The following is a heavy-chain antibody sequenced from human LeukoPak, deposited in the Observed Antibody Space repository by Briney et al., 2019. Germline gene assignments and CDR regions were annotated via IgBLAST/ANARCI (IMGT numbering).Heavy chain of an antibody. CDR2: IRSKTHGEAI. D-gene: IGHD2-21*02. J-gene: IGHJ4*02. CDR1: GFTFSNVW. CDR3: VTEVIMAVTGNDY. Sequence: GGSLRLSCAASGFTFSNVWMNWVRQAPGKGLEWVGRIRSKTHGEAIDYAAPVRGRFTISRDDSKNTLYLQLNSLKTEDTAVYYCVTEVIMAVTGNDYWGQGSLVTVSS. V-gene: IGHV3-15*07.